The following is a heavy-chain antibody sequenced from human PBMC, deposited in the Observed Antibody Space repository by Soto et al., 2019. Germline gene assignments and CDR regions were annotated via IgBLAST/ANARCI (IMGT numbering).Heavy chain of an antibody. V-gene: IGHV3-21*01. CDR2: INDTSSNI. D-gene: IGHD2-15*01. CDR1: GFTFSAYH. CDR3: ARGYCGGGGCYLRRDAFDV. J-gene: IGHJ3*01. Sequence: EVQLVESGGGLVMPGGSLRLSCAASGFTFSAYHMHWVRQAPGKGLEWVSAINDTSSNIYYADSVRGRFTISRDDSKNTLSLQMNSLRNEDTALYYCARGYCGGGGCYLRRDAFDVWGQGTMVTVSS.